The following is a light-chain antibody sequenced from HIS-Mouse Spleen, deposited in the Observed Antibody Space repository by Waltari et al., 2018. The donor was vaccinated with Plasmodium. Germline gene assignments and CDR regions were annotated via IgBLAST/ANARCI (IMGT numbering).Light chain of an antibody. Sequence: QSALTQPAPVSGSPGQSITISCTGPSSDVGSYNLVSWYQQHPGKAPKLMIYEGSKRPSGVSNRFSGSKSGNTASLTISGLQAEDEADYYCCSYAGSSTFVFGGGTKLTVL. J-gene: IGLJ3*02. V-gene: IGLV2-23*03. CDR1: SSDVGSYNL. CDR3: CSYAGSSTFV. CDR2: EGS.